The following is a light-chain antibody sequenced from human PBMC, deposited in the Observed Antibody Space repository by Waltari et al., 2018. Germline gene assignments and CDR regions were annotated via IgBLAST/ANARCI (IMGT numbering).Light chain of an antibody. CDR2: QGS. CDR1: EVLVYTAGHTY. Sequence: DVVLPQSPPPLHVTLGQPASFSCRSLEVLVYTAGHTYLNWYHQRPGQSPRRLIYQGSKRDSGVPDRFTGYGAGTDFTLRISRLQPEDVGIYFCMQATHWPITFGQGTRLEIK. CDR3: MQATHWPIT. J-gene: IGKJ5*01. V-gene: IGKV2-30*01.